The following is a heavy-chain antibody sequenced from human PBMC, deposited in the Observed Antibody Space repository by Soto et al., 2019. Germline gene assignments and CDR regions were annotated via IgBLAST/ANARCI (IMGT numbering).Heavy chain of an antibody. D-gene: IGHD3-22*01. CDR1: GFTVSSNY. Sequence: PGGSLRLSCAASGFTVSSNYMSWVRQAPGKGLEWVSVIYSGGSTYYAGSVKGRFTISRDNSKNTLYLQMNSLRAEDTAVYYCARAFGYPTYYYDSSGYYGAAFDIWGQGTMVTVSS. CDR3: ARAFGYPTYYYDSSGYYGAAFDI. V-gene: IGHV3-53*01. J-gene: IGHJ3*02. CDR2: IYSGGST.